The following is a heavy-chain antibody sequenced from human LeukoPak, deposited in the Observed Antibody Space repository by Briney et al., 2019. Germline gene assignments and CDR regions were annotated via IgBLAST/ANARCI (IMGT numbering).Heavy chain of an antibody. D-gene: IGHD4-17*01. CDR3: ARRVRPLRTCWFDP. CDR2: INHSGST. J-gene: IGHJ5*02. Sequence: SETLSLTCAVYGGSFSGYYWSWIRQPPGKGLEWIGEINHSGSTNYNPSLKSRVTISVDTSKNQFSLKLSSVTAADTAVYYCARRVRPLRTCWFDPWGQGTLVTVSS. V-gene: IGHV4-34*01. CDR1: GGSFSGYY.